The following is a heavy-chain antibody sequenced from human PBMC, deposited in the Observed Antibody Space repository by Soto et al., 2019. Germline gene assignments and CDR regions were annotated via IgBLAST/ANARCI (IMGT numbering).Heavy chain of an antibody. D-gene: IGHD4-17*01. CDR1: GFSFSTYS. V-gene: IGHV3-23*01. J-gene: IGHJ4*02. CDR2: LSGGGSNT. Sequence: EVQLLESGGGLVQPGGSLRLSCAASGFSFSTYSMAWVRQTPGKGLAWVSGLSGGGSNTFDADSVQGRFTISVDNSKNTVYLQMNSRRVEDTAVYYCARWDGYGDAWGQGTLVTVSS. CDR3: ARWDGYGDA.